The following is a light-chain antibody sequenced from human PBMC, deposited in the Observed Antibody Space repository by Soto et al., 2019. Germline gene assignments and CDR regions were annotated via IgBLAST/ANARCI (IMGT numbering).Light chain of an antibody. J-gene: IGLJ3*02. CDR2: DVI. CDR1: SSDVGAYNY. CDR3: TSYTSSVTLV. V-gene: IGLV2-14*01. Sequence: QSALTQPASVSGSPGQSITISCTGTSSDVGAYNYVSWYQQHPGKVPKLIIYDVINRPSGVSSRFSGSKSVNTASLTISGLQAEYEDDYYCTSYTSSVTLVFGGGTKVTVL.